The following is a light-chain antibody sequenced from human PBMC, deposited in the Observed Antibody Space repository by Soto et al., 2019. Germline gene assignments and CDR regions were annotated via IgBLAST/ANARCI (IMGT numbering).Light chain of an antibody. CDR2: GTS. Sequence: EIVLTQSPGTLSLSPGERATLSCRASQSVSSSYLAWYQQKPGQAPRLLIYGTSSRATGIPDRFSGSGSGTDFTLTISRLEPEDFAVYFCQPSGGSPLVTFGQGTRLEIK. J-gene: IGKJ5*01. CDR3: QPSGGSPLVT. V-gene: IGKV3-20*01. CDR1: QSVSSSY.